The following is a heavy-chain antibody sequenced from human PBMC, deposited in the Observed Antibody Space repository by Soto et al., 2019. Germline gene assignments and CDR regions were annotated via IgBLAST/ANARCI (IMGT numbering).Heavy chain of an antibody. Sequence: QVQLQQSGPGLVKPSQTLSLTCAISGDSVSSNTAGWNWIRQSPSRGLEWLGRTYYRSKWNNDYADSVKSRISINPDTSRNQFSLQLNSVTPEDTAVYYCARDESDSGDYHDALDFWGQGTMVIVSS. CDR3: ARDESDSGDYHDALDF. CDR2: TYYRSKWNN. D-gene: IGHD4-17*01. J-gene: IGHJ3*01. CDR1: GDSVSSNTAG. V-gene: IGHV6-1*01.